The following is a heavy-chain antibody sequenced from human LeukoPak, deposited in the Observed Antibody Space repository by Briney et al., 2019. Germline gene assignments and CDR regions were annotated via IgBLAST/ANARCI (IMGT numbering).Heavy chain of an antibody. Sequence: SVKVSCKASGGTFSSYAISWVRQAPGQGLEWMGRIIPIFGTANYAQKFQGRVTITTDESTSTAFMELSSLRSEDTAVYYCARGRYYDSSGPFDYWGQGTLVTVSS. CDR1: GGTFSSYA. CDR2: IIPIFGTA. CDR3: ARGRYYDSSGPFDY. J-gene: IGHJ4*02. V-gene: IGHV1-69*05. D-gene: IGHD3-22*01.